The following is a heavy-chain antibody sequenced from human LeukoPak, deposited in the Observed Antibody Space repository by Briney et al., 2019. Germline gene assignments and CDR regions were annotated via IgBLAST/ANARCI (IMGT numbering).Heavy chain of an antibody. Sequence: SQTLSLTCTVSGGSISSGDYYWSWIRQPPGKGLEWIGYIYYSGSTYYNPSLKSRVTISVDTSKNQFSLKLSSVTAADTAVYYCARAVKIDYCSSTSCYSYNWFDPWGQGTLVTVSS. V-gene: IGHV4-30-4*01. CDR3: ARAVKIDYCSSTSCYSYNWFDP. CDR2: IYYSGST. J-gene: IGHJ5*02. D-gene: IGHD2-2*01. CDR1: GGSISSGDYY.